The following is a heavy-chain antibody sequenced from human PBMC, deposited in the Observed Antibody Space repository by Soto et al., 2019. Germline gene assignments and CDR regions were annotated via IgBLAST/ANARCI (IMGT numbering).Heavy chain of an antibody. Sequence: ASVKVSCKASGCTFSSYAISCVRHAPGQVLEWMGGITPIFGTANYEQKFQGRVTITADESTSTAYMKLSSLTFEDTAVYYCASRTRITMIRGVIIWAFDPWGQGTLVTVSS. CDR1: GCTFSSYA. D-gene: IGHD3-10*01. CDR2: ITPIFGTA. J-gene: IGHJ5*02. CDR3: ASRTRITMIRGVIIWAFDP. V-gene: IGHV1-69*13.